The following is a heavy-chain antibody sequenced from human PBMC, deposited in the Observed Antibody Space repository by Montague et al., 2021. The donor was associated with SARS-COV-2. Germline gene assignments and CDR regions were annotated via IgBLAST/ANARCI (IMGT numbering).Heavy chain of an antibody. CDR2: ITDSGHST. Sequence: SLRLSCAASGSTFSSSAMSWIRQAPGKGLEWVSGITDSGHSTYYADSVKGRFTISRDNSGDTLYLHLHSLRVEDTAIYYCATTNGIGYPNWFGPWGQGTLVTVSS. J-gene: IGHJ5*02. CDR1: GSTFSSSA. CDR3: ATTNGIGYPNWFGP. V-gene: IGHV3-23*01. D-gene: IGHD2-8*01.